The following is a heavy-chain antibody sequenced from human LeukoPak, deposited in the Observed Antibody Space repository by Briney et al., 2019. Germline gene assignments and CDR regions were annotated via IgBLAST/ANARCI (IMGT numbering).Heavy chain of an antibody. CDR3: ARQTIPDYYGSGSYYDG. CDR2: IYPGDSDT. J-gene: IGHJ4*02. Sequence: GESLKISCKGSGYSFTSYWIGWARQMPGKGLEWMGIIYPGDSDTRYSPSFQGQVTISADKSISTAYLQWSSLKASDTAMYYCARQTIPDYYGSGSYYDGWGQGTLVTVSS. V-gene: IGHV5-51*01. D-gene: IGHD3-10*01. CDR1: GYSFTSYW.